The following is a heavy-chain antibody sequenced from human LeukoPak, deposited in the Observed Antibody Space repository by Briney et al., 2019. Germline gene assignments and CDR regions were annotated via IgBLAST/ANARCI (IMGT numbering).Heavy chain of an antibody. J-gene: IGHJ5*02. CDR1: GFTFDDYG. V-gene: IGHV3-20*04. D-gene: IGHD2-8*01. Sequence: GGSLRLSCAASGFTFDDYGMNWVRQAPGKGLEWVAGINWNGGSTSYADSLKGRFTISRDNAKNSLYLQMNGLRAEDTAVYYCAREGSLNGMLPPWGQGTLVTVSS. CDR2: INWNGGST. CDR3: AREGSLNGMLPP.